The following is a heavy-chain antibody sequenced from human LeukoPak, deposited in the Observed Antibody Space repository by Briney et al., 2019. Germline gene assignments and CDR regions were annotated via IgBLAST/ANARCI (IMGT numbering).Heavy chain of an antibody. CDR2: FKSKTDGGTT. D-gene: IGHD3-10*01. V-gene: IGHV3-15*01. J-gene: IGHJ2*01. Sequence: GGAPRPLLAAPGITFNNPRMRWVRQGPGKGAEWGGRFKSKTDGGTTDYAAPVKGRFTISRDDSKNTLYLQMNSLKTEDTAVYYCTTDEGDGSGYFDLWGRGTLVTVSS. CDR3: TTDEGDGSGYFDL. CDR1: GITFNNPR.